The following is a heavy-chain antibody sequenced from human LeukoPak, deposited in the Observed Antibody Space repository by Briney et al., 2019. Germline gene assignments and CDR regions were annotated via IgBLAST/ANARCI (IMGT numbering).Heavy chain of an antibody. CDR3: ARGVFGGGWYFDY. Sequence: ASVKVSCKASGYTFTGYYMHWVRQAPGQGLEWMGWISAYNGNTNYAQKLQGRVTMTTDTSTSTAYMELRSLRSDDTAVYYCARGVFGGGWYFDYWGQGTLVTVSS. J-gene: IGHJ4*02. CDR2: ISAYNGNT. V-gene: IGHV1-18*04. CDR1: GYTFTGYY. D-gene: IGHD6-19*01.